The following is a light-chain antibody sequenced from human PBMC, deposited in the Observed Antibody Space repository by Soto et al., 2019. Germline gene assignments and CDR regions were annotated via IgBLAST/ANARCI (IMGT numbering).Light chain of an antibody. CDR3: QQYNNWPPRT. Sequence: DTVMTQSPATLSVSPGDRVTLSCRASQSVSSNVAWYQQKPGQAPRLLMYGASTRATGIPARFSGRGSGTEFTRTLSSLQSEDYALYFFQQYNNWPPRTFGGGTKVEIK. J-gene: IGKJ4*01. CDR2: GAS. V-gene: IGKV3D-15*01. CDR1: QSVSSN.